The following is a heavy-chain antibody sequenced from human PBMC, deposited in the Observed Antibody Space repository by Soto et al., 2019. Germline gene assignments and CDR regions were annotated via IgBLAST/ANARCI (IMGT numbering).Heavy chain of an antibody. V-gene: IGHV1-69*01. Sequence: QVQLVQSGAEVKKPGSSVKVSCKASGGTFSNYPITWVRRAPGQGLEWLGGIIPIFGKADYTQKFQGRVTITADEPTSTAYMEISSLRSEDTAVYYCASGGEYYDENLPHYYFFGMHVWGPATTVTVSS. D-gene: IGHD3-16*01. CDR2: IIPIFGKA. CDR1: GGTFSNYP. J-gene: IGHJ6*02. CDR3: ASGGEYYDENLPHYYFFGMHV.